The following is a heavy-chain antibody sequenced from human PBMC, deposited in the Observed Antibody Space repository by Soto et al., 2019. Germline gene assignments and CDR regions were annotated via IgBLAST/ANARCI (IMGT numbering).Heavy chain of an antibody. CDR3: RGIVVVTAIMCVWYFDL. CDR2: ISGGST. D-gene: IGHD2-21*02. J-gene: IGHJ2*01. CDR1: GFTVSSNY. V-gene: IGHV3-53*05. Sequence: GGSLRLSCAASGFTVSSNYMSWVRQAPGKGLEWVSSISGGSTYYADSRKGRFTISRDNSKNTLHLQMNSLRAEDTAVYYCRGIVVVTAIMCVWYFDLWGRGTLVTVSS.